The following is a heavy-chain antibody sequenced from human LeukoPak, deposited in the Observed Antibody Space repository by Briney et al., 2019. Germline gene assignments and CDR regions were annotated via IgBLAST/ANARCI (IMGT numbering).Heavy chain of an antibody. CDR3: AKMNVLTGYYTPNFDF. Sequence: GGSLRLSCVASGFSFSSYVMNWVRQAPGTGLEWVSAISGSGSSTDYADSVKGRFTISRDNSKNTLYLQMSSLSAEDTAVYYCAKMNVLTGYYTPNFDFWGQGTLVTVSS. CDR1: GFSFSSYV. CDR2: ISGSGSST. D-gene: IGHD3-9*01. J-gene: IGHJ4*02. V-gene: IGHV3-23*01.